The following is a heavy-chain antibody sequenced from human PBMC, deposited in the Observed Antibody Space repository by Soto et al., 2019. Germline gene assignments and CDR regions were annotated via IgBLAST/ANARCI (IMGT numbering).Heavy chain of an antibody. CDR2: IYATGTT. CDR3: VRDGTKTLRDWFDP. Sequence: SETLSLTCTVSGAPISGFYWSWIRKSAGKGLEWIGRIYATGTTDYNPSLKSRVMMSVDTSKKQFSLKLRSVTAADTAVYYCVRDGTKTLRDWFDPWGQGISVTVSS. V-gene: IGHV4-4*07. CDR1: GAPISGFY. J-gene: IGHJ5*02. D-gene: IGHD1-1*01.